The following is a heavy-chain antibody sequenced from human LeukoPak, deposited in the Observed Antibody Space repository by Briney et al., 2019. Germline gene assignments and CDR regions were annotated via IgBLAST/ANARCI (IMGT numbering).Heavy chain of an antibody. D-gene: IGHD5-24*01. CDR3: ARTPRVRDGYNRFIFDY. CDR1: GGSISSYY. V-gene: IGHV4-59*01. J-gene: IGHJ4*02. CDR2: IYYSGST. Sequence: PSETLSLTCTVSGGSISSYYWSWIRQPPGKGLEWIGYIYYSGSTNYNPSLKSRVTISVDTSKNQFSLKLSSVTAADTAVYYCARTPRVRDGYNRFIFDYWGQGTLVTVSS.